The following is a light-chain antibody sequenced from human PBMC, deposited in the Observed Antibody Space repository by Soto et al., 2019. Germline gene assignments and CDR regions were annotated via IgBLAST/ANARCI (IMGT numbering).Light chain of an antibody. J-gene: IGKJ2*04. CDR2: AAS. CDR1: QGISNY. Sequence: DIQMTQSPSSLSAPVGDRVTITCRASQGISNYLAWYQHKSGQVPTLLISAASTLQSGVPSRFSGSGSGTDFTLTISSLQPEDVATYYCQKYNRAPCSFGQGAKVDIK. V-gene: IGKV1-27*01. CDR3: QKYNRAPCS.